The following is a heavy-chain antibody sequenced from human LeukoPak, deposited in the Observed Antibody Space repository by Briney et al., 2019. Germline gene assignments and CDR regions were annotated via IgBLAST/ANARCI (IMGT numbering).Heavy chain of an antibody. Sequence: GGSLRLSCAASGFTFSSYAMSWVRQAPGKGLEWVSRLSASGSSTSYADSVKGRVTISRDNSKNTLQMNSLRADDTAVYYCAKGSLSGDYIPAIDNYFDHWGQGTLVTVSS. CDR1: GFTFSSYA. V-gene: IGHV3-23*01. CDR3: AKGSLSGDYIPAIDNYFDH. D-gene: IGHD4-17*01. J-gene: IGHJ4*02. CDR2: LSASGSST.